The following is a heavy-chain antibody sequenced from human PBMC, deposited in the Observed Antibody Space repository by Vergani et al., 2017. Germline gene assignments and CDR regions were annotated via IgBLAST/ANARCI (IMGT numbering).Heavy chain of an antibody. CDR2: IYYSGST. CDR1: GGSISSSSYY. CDR3: ARDSYDSSGYPYRYYYYGMDV. J-gene: IGHJ6*02. Sequence: QLQLQESGPGLVKPSETLSLTCTVSGGSISSSSYYWGWIRQPPGKGLEWIGSIYYSGSTYYNPSLKSRVTISVDTSKNQFSLKLSSVTAADTAVYYWARDSYDSSGYPYRYYYYGMDVWGQGTTVTVSS. D-gene: IGHD3-22*01. V-gene: IGHV4-39*07.